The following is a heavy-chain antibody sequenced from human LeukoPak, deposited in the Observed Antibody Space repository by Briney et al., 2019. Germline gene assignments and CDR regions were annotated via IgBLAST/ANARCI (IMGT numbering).Heavy chain of an antibody. D-gene: IGHD5-12*01. J-gene: IGHJ4*02. V-gene: IGHV3-66*01. CDR3: VREMGGYPFDH. Sequence: GGSLRLSCAASGLTVSSNYMNWVRQAPGKGLEWVSVIYSGGSTYYADSVKGRLTISRDNSKNTLYLQMNSLRAEDTAVYYCVREMGGYPFDHWGQGTLVTVSS. CDR2: IYSGGST. CDR1: GLTVSSNY.